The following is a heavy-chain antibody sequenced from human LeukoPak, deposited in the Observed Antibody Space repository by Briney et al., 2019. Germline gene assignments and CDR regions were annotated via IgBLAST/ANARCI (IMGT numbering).Heavy chain of an antibody. Sequence: PSQTLSLTCTVSGGSISSGSYYWSWIRQPAGKGLEWIGRIYTSGSTNYNPSLKSRVTISVDTSKNQFSLKLSSVTAADTAAYYCARDRRDSDAYFDYWGQGTLVTVSS. V-gene: IGHV4-61*02. CDR3: ARDRRDSDAYFDY. D-gene: IGHD5-18*01. J-gene: IGHJ4*02. CDR2: IYTSGST. CDR1: GGSISSGSYY.